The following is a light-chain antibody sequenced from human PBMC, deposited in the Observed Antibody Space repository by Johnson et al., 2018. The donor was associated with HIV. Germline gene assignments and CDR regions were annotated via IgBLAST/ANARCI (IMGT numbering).Light chain of an antibody. J-gene: IGLJ1*01. Sequence: QPVLTQPPSVSAAPGQKVTISCSGSSSDMGNYAVSWYQQLPGTAPKLLIYRNNQRPSGVPARFSGSKSGTSASLAISGLQAEDEADYYCAAWDDSLNGYVFGSGTKVSVL. V-gene: IGLV1-41*01. CDR1: SSDMGNYA. CDR3: AAWDDSLNGYV. CDR2: RNN.